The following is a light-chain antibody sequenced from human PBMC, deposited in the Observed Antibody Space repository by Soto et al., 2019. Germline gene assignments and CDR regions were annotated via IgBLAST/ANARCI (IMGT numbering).Light chain of an antibody. CDR3: SSYTSSTDYV. Sequence: QSALTQPASVSGSPGQSITISCTGTSSDVGGYNYVSWYQLHPGKAPKLMVYEVSNRPSGVSNRFSGSKSGNTASLTISGLQAEDVADYYCSSYTSSTDYVFGTGTKVTVL. J-gene: IGLJ1*01. CDR2: EVS. CDR1: SSDVGGYNY. V-gene: IGLV2-14*01.